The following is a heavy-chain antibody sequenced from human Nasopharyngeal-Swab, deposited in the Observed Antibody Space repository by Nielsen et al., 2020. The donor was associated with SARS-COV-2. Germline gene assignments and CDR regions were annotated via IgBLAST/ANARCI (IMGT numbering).Heavy chain of an antibody. CDR1: GFPFSHYW. Sequence: GGSLRLSCAASGFPFSHYWMHWVRQPPGKRLVWVSRINDDGRDTIYADSVKGRFTISRDNAKNTLYLQMHSLRAEDTAGYYCARGGMVGGTTYGWFDPWGQGTLVTVSS. CDR2: INDDGRDT. V-gene: IGHV3-74*01. D-gene: IGHD1-26*01. CDR3: ARGGMVGGTTYGWFDP. J-gene: IGHJ5*02.